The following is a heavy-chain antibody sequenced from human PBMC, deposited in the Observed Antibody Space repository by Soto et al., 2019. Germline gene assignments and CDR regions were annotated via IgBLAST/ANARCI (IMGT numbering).Heavy chain of an antibody. Sequence: PSETLSLTCTVSVGSISSYYWSWIRQSPGKGLDWIGYIYYSGSTNYNPSLKSHVTISVDTSKNQFSLKLSSVTAADTAVFYCARGIPTSYCSSTTCAFYFDYWGQGILVTVSS. V-gene: IGHV4-59*01. CDR1: VGSISSYY. CDR3: ARGIPTSYCSSTTCAFYFDY. CDR2: IYYSGST. D-gene: IGHD2-2*01. J-gene: IGHJ4*02.